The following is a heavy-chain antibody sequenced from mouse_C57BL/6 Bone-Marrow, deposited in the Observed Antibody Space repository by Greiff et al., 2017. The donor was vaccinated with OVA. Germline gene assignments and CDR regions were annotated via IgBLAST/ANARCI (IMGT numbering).Heavy chain of an antibody. Sequence: VQLQQSGPELVKPGASVKISCKASGYSFTGYYMNWVKQSPEKSLEWIGEINPSTGGTTYNQKFKAKATLTVDKSSSTAYMQLKSLTSEDSAVYYCARSYYVSSGGFAYWGQGTRVTVSA. CDR3: ARSYYVSSGGFAY. CDR1: GYSFTGYY. V-gene: IGHV1-42*01. CDR2: INPSTGGT. D-gene: IGHD1-1*01. J-gene: IGHJ3*01.